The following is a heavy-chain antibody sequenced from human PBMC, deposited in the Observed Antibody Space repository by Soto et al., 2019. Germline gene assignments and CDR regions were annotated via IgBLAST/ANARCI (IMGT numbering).Heavy chain of an antibody. CDR1: GFTFSSYS. D-gene: IGHD3-10*01. CDR2: ISSSSSYI. J-gene: IGHJ6*02. V-gene: IGHV3-21*01. Sequence: PGGSLRLSCAASGFTFSSYSMNWVRQAPGKGLEWVSSISSSSSYIYYADSVKGRFTISRDNAKNSLYLQMNSLRAEDTAVYYCARGAPGGSYYYYGMDVWGQGTTVTVSS. CDR3: ARGAPGGSYYYYGMDV.